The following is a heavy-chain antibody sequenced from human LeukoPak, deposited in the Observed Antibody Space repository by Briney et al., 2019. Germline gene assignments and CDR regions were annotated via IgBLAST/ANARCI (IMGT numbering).Heavy chain of an antibody. CDR1: GGSISSYY. D-gene: IGHD5-12*01. CDR3: EALRGRWFDP. Sequence: SETLSLTCTVSGGSISSYYWSWIRQPPGKGLEWIGYIYTSGSTNYNPSLKSRVTISVDTSKNQFSLKLSSVTAADTAVYYCEALRGRWFDPWGQGTLVTVSS. CDR2: IYTSGST. J-gene: IGHJ5*02. V-gene: IGHV4-4*09.